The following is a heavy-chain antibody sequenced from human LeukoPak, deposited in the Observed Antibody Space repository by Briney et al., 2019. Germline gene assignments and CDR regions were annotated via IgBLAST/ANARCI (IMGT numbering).Heavy chain of an antibody. D-gene: IGHD3-22*01. J-gene: IGHJ4*02. Sequence: GESLKISCKGSGYTFTSYWIAWERQMPGKGLEWMGIIYPGDSDTIYSPSFQGQVTISADKSISTAYLQWSSLKASDTAMYYCARPSSGYYYPDFWGQGTLVTVSS. V-gene: IGHV5-51*01. CDR3: ARPSSGYYYPDF. CDR2: IYPGDSDT. CDR1: GYTFTSYW.